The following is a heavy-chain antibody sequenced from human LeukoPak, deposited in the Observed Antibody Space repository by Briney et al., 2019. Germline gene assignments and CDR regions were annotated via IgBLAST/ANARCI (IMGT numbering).Heavy chain of an antibody. CDR3: ARDRDYGGSDAFDI. D-gene: IGHD4-23*01. V-gene: IGHV4-30-2*01. J-gene: IGHJ3*02. CDR2: IYHSGST. CDR1: GGSISSGGYA. Sequence: SETLSLTCAVSGGSISSGGYAWSWIRQPPGNGLEWIGYIYHSGSTYYNPSLKSRVTISVDRSKNQFSLKLSSVTAADTAVYYCARDRDYGGSDAFDIWGQGTMATVSS.